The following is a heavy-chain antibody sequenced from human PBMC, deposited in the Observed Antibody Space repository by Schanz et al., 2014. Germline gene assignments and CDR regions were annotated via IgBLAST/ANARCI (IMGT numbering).Heavy chain of an antibody. D-gene: IGHD6-13*01. CDR1: GFTFSSYA. CDR3: ARLDSSSWYPRY. V-gene: IGHV3-21*04. CDR2: ISSSSSYI. Sequence: EVQLLESGGGLVQPGGSLRLSCAASGFTFSSYAMSWVRQAPGKGLEWVSSISSSSSYISYADSVKGRFTISRDNAKNSLYLQMNSLRAEDTAVYYCARLDSSSWYPRYWGQGTLVTVSS. J-gene: IGHJ4*02.